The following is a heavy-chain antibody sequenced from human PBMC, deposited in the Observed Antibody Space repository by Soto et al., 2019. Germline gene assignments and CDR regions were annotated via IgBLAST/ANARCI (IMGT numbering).Heavy chain of an antibody. D-gene: IGHD6-13*01. CDR2: IRSQSYGGTT. V-gene: IGHV3-49*03. Sequence: GGSLRLSCTASGFTFGDFVMSWFRQAPGRGLEWVGFIRSQSYGGTTEYAASVQGRFTISRDDSKSIAYLQMNSLKTEDTAVYYCARDRFPYIPAADLWGQGTLVTVSS. J-gene: IGHJ4*02. CDR3: ARDRFPYIPAADL. CDR1: GFTFGDFV.